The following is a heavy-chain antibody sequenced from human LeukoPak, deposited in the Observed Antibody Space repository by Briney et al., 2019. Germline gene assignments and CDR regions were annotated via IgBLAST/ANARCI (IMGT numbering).Heavy chain of an antibody. D-gene: IGHD6-13*01. J-gene: IGHJ6*03. Sequence: VASVKVSCKASGYTLTGYYMHWVRQAPGQGLEWMGWINPNSGGTNYAQKFQGRVTMTRDTSISTAYMELSRLRSDDTAVYYCARGAAGTSLFYYYYYMDVWGKGTTVTVSS. CDR3: ARGAAGTSLFYYYYYMDV. CDR2: INPNSGGT. CDR1: GYTLTGYY. V-gene: IGHV1-2*02.